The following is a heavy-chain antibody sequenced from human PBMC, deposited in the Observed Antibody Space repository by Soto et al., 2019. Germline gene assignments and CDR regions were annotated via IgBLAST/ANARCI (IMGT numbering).Heavy chain of an antibody. CDR1: GFTVSSNY. V-gene: IGHV3-66*01. CDR2: IYSGDRT. CDR3: ARERTMGGTNYFDY. J-gene: IGHJ4*02. D-gene: IGHD1-26*01. Sequence: GGSLRLSCAASGFTVSSNYMSWVRQAPGMGLEWVSVIYSGDRTDHADSVKGRFSLSRDNSKNMLYLQMNSLRAEDTAVYFCARERTMGGTNYFDYWGRGTLVTVSS.